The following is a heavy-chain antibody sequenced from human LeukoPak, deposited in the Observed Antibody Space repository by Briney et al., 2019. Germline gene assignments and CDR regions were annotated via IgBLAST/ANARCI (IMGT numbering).Heavy chain of an antibody. CDR3: ARDSPQLGYFDY. CDR2: IKQDGSEK. V-gene: IGHV3-7*01. CDR1: GFTFSSYW. Sequence: GGSLGLSCAASGFTFSSYWMSWVRQAPGKGLEWVANIKQDGSEKYYVDSVKGRFTISRDNAKNSLYLQMNGLGAEDTAVYYCARDSPQLGYFDYWGQGTLVTVSS. D-gene: IGHD2-2*01. J-gene: IGHJ4*02.